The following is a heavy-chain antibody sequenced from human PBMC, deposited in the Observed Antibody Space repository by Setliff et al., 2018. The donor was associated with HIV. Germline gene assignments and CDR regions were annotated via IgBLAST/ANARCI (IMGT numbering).Heavy chain of an antibody. D-gene: IGHD6-6*01. Sequence: SETLSLTCTVSGDSISTCCWIWIRQPPGKGLEWIGNIYTSGSTNYNPSLKSRVTISVDTSKNQFSLKLSSVTAADTAVYYCARHSDIAARRTYFDYWGQGTLVTV. CDR1: GDSISTCC. J-gene: IGHJ4*02. CDR3: ARHSDIAARRTYFDY. CDR2: IYTSGST. V-gene: IGHV4-4*08.